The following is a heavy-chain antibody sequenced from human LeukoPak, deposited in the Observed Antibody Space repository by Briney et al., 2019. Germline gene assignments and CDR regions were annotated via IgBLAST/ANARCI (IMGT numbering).Heavy chain of an antibody. CDR3: VPYDLGAGTFDY. CDR2: IYHSGST. CDR1: GGSISSSNW. V-gene: IGHV4-4*02. D-gene: IGHD3-3*01. Sequence: SETLSLTCAVSGGSISSSNWWSWVRQPPGKGLEWIGEIYHSGSTNYNPSLKSRVTISVDTSKNQFSLKLSSVTAADTAVYYCVPYDLGAGTFDYWGQGTLVTVSS. J-gene: IGHJ4*02.